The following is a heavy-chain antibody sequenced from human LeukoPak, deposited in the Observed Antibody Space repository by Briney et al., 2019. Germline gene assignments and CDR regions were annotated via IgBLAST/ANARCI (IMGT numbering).Heavy chain of an antibody. CDR2: IKADGSGT. V-gene: IGHV3-43*02. J-gene: IGHJ6*02. CDR3: ATWAFYHNLDV. D-gene: IGHD2/OR15-2a*01. CDR1: GFNIGPYV. Sequence: GGSLRLSCAASGFNIGPYVMYWVRQGPGRGLEWVSVIKADGSGTFYSDSVRGRFTTSRDNSKNSLYLQMSSLTSDDTALYYCATWAFYHNLDVWGRGTTVAVSS.